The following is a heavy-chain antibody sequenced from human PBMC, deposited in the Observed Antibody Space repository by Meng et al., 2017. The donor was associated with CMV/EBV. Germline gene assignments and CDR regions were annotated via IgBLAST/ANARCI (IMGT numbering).Heavy chain of an antibody. CDR3: ARADSAGYEYFDL. Sequence: ASGLTFSTSWMHWVRQAPGKGLLWDSRIDSDGSSTSYADSVKGRFTISRDNARNTLYLQMNSLRAEDTAVYYCARADSAGYEYFDLWGRGTLVTVSS. V-gene: IGHV3-74*01. D-gene: IGHD5-12*01. CDR1: GLTFSTSW. J-gene: IGHJ2*01. CDR2: IDSDGSST.